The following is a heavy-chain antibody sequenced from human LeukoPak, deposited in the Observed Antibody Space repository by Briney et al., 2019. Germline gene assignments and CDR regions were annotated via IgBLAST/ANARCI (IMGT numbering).Heavy chain of an antibody. V-gene: IGHV3-21*01. CDR3: ARGRMGIAAAGTLYYFDY. CDR1: GFTFSSYS. D-gene: IGHD6-13*01. Sequence: GGSLRLSCAASGFTFSSYSMNWVRQAPGKGLEWVSSISSSSSYIYYADSVKGRFTISRDNAKNSLYLQMNSLRAEDTAVYYCARGRMGIAAAGTLYYFDYWGQGTLVTVSS. J-gene: IGHJ4*02. CDR2: ISSSSSYI.